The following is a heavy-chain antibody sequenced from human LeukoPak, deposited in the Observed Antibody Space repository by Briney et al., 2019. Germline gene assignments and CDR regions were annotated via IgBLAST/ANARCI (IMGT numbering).Heavy chain of an antibody. CDR1: GYTFTSYY. D-gene: IGHD3-22*01. Sequence: ASVKVSCKASGYTFTSYYMHWVRQAPGQGLEWMGIINPSGGSTSYAQKFQGRDTMTRDTSTSTVYMELSGLRSEDTAVYYCAIPIGTYYDSIFFLDYWGQGTLVTVSS. CDR3: AIPIGTYYDSIFFLDY. CDR2: INPSGGST. J-gene: IGHJ4*02. V-gene: IGHV1-46*01.